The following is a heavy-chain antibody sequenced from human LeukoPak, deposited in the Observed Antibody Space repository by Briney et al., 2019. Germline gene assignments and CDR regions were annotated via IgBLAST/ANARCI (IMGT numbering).Heavy chain of an antibody. V-gene: IGHV4-39*07. D-gene: IGHD3-22*01. CDR1: GGSISSCTYS. CDR3: AREAYYYDSSGQNTLGY. J-gene: IGHJ4*02. Sequence: SETLSLTCSVSGGSISSCTYSWGWIRQPPGKGLEWIGSFSCSGSTYYNPSLKSRVTMSVDTSKNQFSLKLSSVTAADTAVYYCAREAYYYDSSGQNTLGYWGQGTLVTVSS. CDR2: FSCSGST.